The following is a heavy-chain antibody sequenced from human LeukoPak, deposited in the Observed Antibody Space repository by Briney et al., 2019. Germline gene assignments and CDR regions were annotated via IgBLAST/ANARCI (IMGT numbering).Heavy chain of an antibody. CDR2: ISGSGGST. V-gene: IGHV3-23*01. J-gene: IGHJ4*02. D-gene: IGHD2-2*01. CDR1: GFTFSSYA. CDR3: ARGVYCSSTSCRSPY. Sequence: GGCLRLSCAASGFTFSSYAMSWVCQDPGKGLEWVSAISGSGGSTYYADSVKGRFTISRDNSKNTLYLQMNSLRAEDTAVYYCARGVYCSSTSCRSPYWGQGTLVTVSS.